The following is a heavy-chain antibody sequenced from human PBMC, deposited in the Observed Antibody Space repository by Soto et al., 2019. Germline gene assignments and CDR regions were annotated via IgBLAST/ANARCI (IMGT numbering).Heavy chain of an antibody. CDR3: ARDYYDFWSGDNYYYYGMDV. CDR1: GFTFSSYS. D-gene: IGHD3-3*01. V-gene: IGHV3-21*01. Sequence: PGGSLRLSCAASGFTFSSYSMNWVRQAPGKGLEWVSSISSSSSYIYYADSVKGRFTISRDNAKNSLYLQMNSLRAEDTAVYYCARDYYDFWSGDNYYYYGMDVWGQGTTVTVSS. J-gene: IGHJ6*02. CDR2: ISSSSSYI.